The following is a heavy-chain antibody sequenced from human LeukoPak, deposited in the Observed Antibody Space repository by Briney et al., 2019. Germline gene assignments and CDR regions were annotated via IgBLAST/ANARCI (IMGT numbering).Heavy chain of an antibody. V-gene: IGHV3-21*01. Sequence: KAGGSLRLSCVASGFTFSSYGMNWVRQAPGKGLEWVSSISSSSSYIKYADSVKGRFTVSRDNAKESLYLQMNNLRAEDTAVYYCAIVAGGDPFDYWGQGTLVTVSS. CDR3: AIVAGGDPFDY. J-gene: IGHJ4*02. CDR2: ISSSSSYI. D-gene: IGHD3-16*01. CDR1: GFTFSSYG.